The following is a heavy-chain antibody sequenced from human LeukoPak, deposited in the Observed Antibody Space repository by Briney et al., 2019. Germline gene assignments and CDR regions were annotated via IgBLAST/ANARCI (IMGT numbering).Heavy chain of an antibody. CDR3: AKEVGWLVVVPAAYYGMDV. Sequence: GGSLRLSCAASGFSFSSYGMHWVRQAPGKGLEWVAFIRFDGSNKYYADSVKGRFTISRDNSKNTLYLQMNSLSAEDTAVYYCAKEVGWLVVVPAAYYGMDVWGQGTTVTVSS. D-gene: IGHD2-2*01. J-gene: IGHJ6*02. CDR2: IRFDGSNK. V-gene: IGHV3-30*02. CDR1: GFSFSSYG.